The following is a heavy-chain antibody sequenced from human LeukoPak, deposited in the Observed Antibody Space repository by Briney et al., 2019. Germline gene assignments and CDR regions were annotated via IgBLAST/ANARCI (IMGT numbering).Heavy chain of an antibody. J-gene: IGHJ4*02. V-gene: IGHV4-59*11. CDR2: IYYSGST. D-gene: IGHD3-10*01. CDR3: AREGGSGLFDF. Sequence: SETLSLTCTVSGGSISRHYWSWIRQPPGKGLEWIGNIYYSGSTKYNPSLKSRVTISVDTSKNQFTLKLGAVTAADTAVYYCAREGGSGLFDFWGQGILVTVSS. CDR1: GGSISRHY.